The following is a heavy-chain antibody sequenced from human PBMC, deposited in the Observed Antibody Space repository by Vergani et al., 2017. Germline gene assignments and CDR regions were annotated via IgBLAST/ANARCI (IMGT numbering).Heavy chain of an antibody. CDR1: GASINNDFYY. V-gene: IGHV4-61*02. J-gene: IGHJ4*02. CDR2: IYVSGIT. Sequence: QVQLQESGPGLVKPSQTLSLTCTVSGASINNDFYYWHWIRQPAGKGLEWIGRIYVSGITDYNSSLQSRVSMSVDTSKNQFSLTLTSVTAADTAVYYCARSRAYCGGDCYSLDYWGQGTLVTVSS. D-gene: IGHD2-21*01. CDR3: ARSRAYCGGDCYSLDY.